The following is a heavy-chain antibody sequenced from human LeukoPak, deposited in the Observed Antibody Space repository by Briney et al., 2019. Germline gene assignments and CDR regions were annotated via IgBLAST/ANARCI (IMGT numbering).Heavy chain of an antibody. CDR1: GFILSNYY. CDR2: INHSGST. Sequence: GSLRLSCAGSGFILSNYYWSWIRQPPGKGLEWIGEINHSGSTNYNPSLKSRVTISVDTSKNQFSLKLSSVTAADTAVYYCARGLRGTADYWGQGTLVTVSS. CDR3: ARGLRGTADY. V-gene: IGHV4-34*01. J-gene: IGHJ4*02. D-gene: IGHD1-1*01.